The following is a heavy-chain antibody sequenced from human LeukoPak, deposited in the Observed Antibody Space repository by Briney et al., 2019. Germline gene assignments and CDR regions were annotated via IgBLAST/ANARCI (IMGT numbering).Heavy chain of an antibody. D-gene: IGHD3-22*01. Sequence: PSETLSLTCTVSGGSISSYYWSWIRQPAGKGLEWIGRIYTSGSSNYNPSLKSRVTMSIDTSKNQFSLKLSSVTAADTAVYHCARDHPSYYYDSSVYYFDYWGQGTLVTVSS. J-gene: IGHJ4*02. V-gene: IGHV4-4*07. CDR1: GGSISSYY. CDR3: ARDHPSYYYDSSVYYFDY. CDR2: IYTSGSS.